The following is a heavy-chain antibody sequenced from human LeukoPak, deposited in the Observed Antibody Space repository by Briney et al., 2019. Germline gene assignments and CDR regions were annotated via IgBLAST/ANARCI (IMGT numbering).Heavy chain of an antibody. Sequence: GGSLRLSCAASGFTFSSYGMHWVRQAPGKGLEWVALIRYDGSNKYYADSVKGRFTISRDNSKNTLYLQMNSLRAEDTAVYYCAKEAASPPEDWFDPWGQGTLVTVSS. J-gene: IGHJ5*02. CDR1: GFTFSSYG. CDR3: AKEAASPPEDWFDP. D-gene: IGHD6-25*01. V-gene: IGHV3-30*02. CDR2: IRYDGSNK.